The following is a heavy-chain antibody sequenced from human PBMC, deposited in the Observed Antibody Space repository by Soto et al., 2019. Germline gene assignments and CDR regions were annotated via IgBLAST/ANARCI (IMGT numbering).Heavy chain of an antibody. Sequence: QVQLVQSGAEVKKPGSSVKVSCKASGGTFSSYAISWVRQAPGQGLEWMGGIIPIFGTANYAQKFQGRVTITADESTSTAYMELSSLRSEDTAVYYCARAANYYDSSGDDYWGQGALVTVSS. V-gene: IGHV1-69*01. CDR2: IIPIFGTA. CDR1: GGTFSSYA. D-gene: IGHD3-22*01. CDR3: ARAANYYDSSGDDY. J-gene: IGHJ4*02.